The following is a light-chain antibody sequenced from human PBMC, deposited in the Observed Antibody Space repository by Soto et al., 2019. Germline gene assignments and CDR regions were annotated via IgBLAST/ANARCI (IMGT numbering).Light chain of an antibody. Sequence: QSVLTQPPSVSGAPGQRVTISCTGSTSNIGAGFDVHWYHQLPGTAPKLLIYGNEERPSGVPGRFSGSKSGTSASLAISGLQSEDEADYYCAAWDGSLNGVLFGGGTKVTVL. J-gene: IGLJ2*01. CDR2: GNE. CDR1: TSNIGAGFD. V-gene: IGLV1-40*01. CDR3: AAWDGSLNGVL.